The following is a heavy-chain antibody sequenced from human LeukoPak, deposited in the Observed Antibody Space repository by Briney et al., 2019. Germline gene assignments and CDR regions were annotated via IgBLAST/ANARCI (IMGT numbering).Heavy chain of an antibody. CDR3: LAIYDFWSGPADY. CDR1: GFTFSSYS. Sequence: PGGSLRLSCAASGFTFSSYSMNWVRQAPGKGLEWVSSISSSSSYIYYADSVKGRFTISRDNAKNSLYLQMNSLRAEDTAVYYCLAIYDFWSGPADYWGQGTLVTVSS. CDR2: ISSSSSYI. V-gene: IGHV3-21*01. D-gene: IGHD3-3*01. J-gene: IGHJ4*02.